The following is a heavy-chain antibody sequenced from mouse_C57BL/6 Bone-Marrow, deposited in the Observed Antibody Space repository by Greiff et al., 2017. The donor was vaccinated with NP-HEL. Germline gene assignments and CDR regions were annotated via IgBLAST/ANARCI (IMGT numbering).Heavy chain of an antibody. CDR2: ISYDGSN. CDR1: GYSITSGYY. D-gene: IGHD2-2*01. CDR3: TRAGGYDDYYAMDY. V-gene: IGHV3-6*01. J-gene: IGHJ4*01. Sequence: VQLQQSGPGLVKPSQSLSLTCSVTGYSITSGYYWNWIRQFPGNKLEWMGYISYDGSNNYNPSLKNRISITRDTSKNQFFLKLNSVTTEDTATYYCTRAGGYDDYYAMDYWGQGTSVTVSS.